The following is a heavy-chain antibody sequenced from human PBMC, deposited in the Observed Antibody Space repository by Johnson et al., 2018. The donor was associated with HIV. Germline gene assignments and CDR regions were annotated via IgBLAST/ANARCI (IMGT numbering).Heavy chain of an antibody. CDR1: GFTFSSYW. CDR3: ARDFPSPLDAFDI. Sequence: VQLVESGGGVVRPGGSLRLSCAASGFTFSSYWMSWVRQAPGKGLEWVANIKQDGSERYYVDSVKGRFTISRDNSKNTLCLQMTSLRAEDTAVYYCARDFPSPLDAFDIWGQGTMVTVSS. V-gene: IGHV3-7*01. J-gene: IGHJ3*02. CDR2: IKQDGSER.